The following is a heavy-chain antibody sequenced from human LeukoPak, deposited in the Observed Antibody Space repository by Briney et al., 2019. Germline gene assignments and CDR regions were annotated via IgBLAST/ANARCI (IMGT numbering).Heavy chain of an antibody. CDR2: IYAEAST. CDR1: GFTVSSSY. CDR3: ARGVVGIIPLDF. V-gene: IGHV3-53*01. Sequence: PGGSRRLSCLASGFTVSSSYMSWVRQAPGKGLEWVSLIYAEASTYYADSVKGRFTISRDNSKNTLYLQMNSLRAEDTAIYYCARGVVGIIPLDFWGQGTLVTVSS. J-gene: IGHJ4*02. D-gene: IGHD3-10*01.